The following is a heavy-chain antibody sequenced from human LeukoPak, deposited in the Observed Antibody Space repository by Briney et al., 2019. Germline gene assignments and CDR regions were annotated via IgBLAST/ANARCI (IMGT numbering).Heavy chain of an antibody. CDR1: GGSISSYY. CDR2: IYYSGST. Sequence: SETLSLTCTVSGGSISSYYWSWIRQPPGKGLEWIGYIYYSGSTNYNPSLKSRVTISVDTSKNQFSLKLSSVTAADTAVYYCAGDHCSGGSCYFGTYGMDVWGQGTTVTVSS. V-gene: IGHV4-59*01. J-gene: IGHJ6*02. CDR3: AGDHCSGGSCYFGTYGMDV. D-gene: IGHD2-15*01.